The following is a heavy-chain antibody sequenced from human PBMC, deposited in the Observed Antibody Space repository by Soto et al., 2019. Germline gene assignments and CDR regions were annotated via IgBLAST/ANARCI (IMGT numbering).Heavy chain of an antibody. CDR3: TRGAPTAMVTAAHYYYYGMDV. CDR2: IIPIFGTA. D-gene: IGHD5-18*01. J-gene: IGHJ6*02. CDR1: RGTFSSYA. Sequence: QVQLVQSGAEVKKPGSSVKVSCKASRGTFSSYAISWERQAPGPGLERMGGIIPIFGTANYARKFHGRVTITADESTSTADMELSSRRAEDGAVYYCTRGAPTAMVTAAHYYYYGMDVWGQGTTVTVSS. V-gene: IGHV1-69*01.